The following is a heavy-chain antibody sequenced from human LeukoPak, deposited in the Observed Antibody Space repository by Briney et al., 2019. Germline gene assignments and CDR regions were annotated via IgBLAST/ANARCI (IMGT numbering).Heavy chain of an antibody. CDR2: IIPIFGTA. J-gene: IGHJ6*02. D-gene: IGHD6-19*01. CDR1: GGTFSSYA. Sequence: SVKVSCKASGGTFSSYAISWVRQARGQGLEGMGGIIPIFGTANYAQKFQGRVTITADETTSTAYMELSSLRSEDTAVYYCERDVTQWLVQNYYYYGMDVWGQGTTVTVSS. V-gene: IGHV1-69*13. CDR3: ERDVTQWLVQNYYYYGMDV.